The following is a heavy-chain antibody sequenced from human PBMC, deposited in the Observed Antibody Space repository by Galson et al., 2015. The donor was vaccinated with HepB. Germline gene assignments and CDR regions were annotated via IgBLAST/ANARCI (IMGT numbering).Heavy chain of an antibody. CDR2: IGRTGDNK. V-gene: IGHV3-23*01. CDR3: AKGSGSRCTSTTCYMDPLDY. CDR1: EFTFSSYA. Sequence: SLRLSCAASEFTFSSYAMTWVRQAPGKGPEWVSGIGRTGDNKYYTDSVKGRFTISRDNSKDTLYLQMSSLRADDTAVYYCAKGSGSRCTSTTCYMDPLDYWGQGTLVTVPS. J-gene: IGHJ4*02. D-gene: IGHD2/OR15-2a*01.